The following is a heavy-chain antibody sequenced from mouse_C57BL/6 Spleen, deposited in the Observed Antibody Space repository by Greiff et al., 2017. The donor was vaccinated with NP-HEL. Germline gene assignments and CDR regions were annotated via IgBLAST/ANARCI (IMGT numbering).Heavy chain of an antibody. V-gene: IGHV2-9-1*01. D-gene: IGHD2-4*01. CDR1: GFSFTSYA. CDR2: IWTGGGT. Sequence: QVQLKESGPGLVAPSQSLSITCTVSGFSFTSYAISWVRQPPGKGLEWLGVIWTGGGTNYNSALKSRLSISKDNSKSQVFLKMNSLQTDDTARYYCARNRDYDDTYWYFDVWGTGTTVTVSS. CDR3: ARNRDYDDTYWYFDV. J-gene: IGHJ1*03.